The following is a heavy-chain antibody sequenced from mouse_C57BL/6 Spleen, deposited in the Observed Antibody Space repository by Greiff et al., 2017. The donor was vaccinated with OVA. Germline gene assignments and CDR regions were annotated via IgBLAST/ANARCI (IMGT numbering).Heavy chain of an antibody. CDR1: GYTFTSYW. Sequence: QVQLQQSGAELVKPGASVKLSCKASGYTFTSYWMHWVKQRPGQGLEWIGMIHPNSGSTNYNEKFKSKATLTVDKSSSTAYMQLSSLTSEDSAVYYCARFITTVVERGWVAYWGQGTLVTVSA. CDR2: IHPNSGST. V-gene: IGHV1-64*01. D-gene: IGHD1-1*01. J-gene: IGHJ3*01. CDR3: ARFITTVVERGWVAY.